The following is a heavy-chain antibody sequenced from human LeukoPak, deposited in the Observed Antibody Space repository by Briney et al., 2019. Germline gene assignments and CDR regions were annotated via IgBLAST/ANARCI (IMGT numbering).Heavy chain of an antibody. V-gene: IGHV4-34*01. CDR2: ISHSGST. J-gene: IGHJ6*03. D-gene: IGHD2/OR15-2a*01. Sequence: SETLSPTCAVYGGSFSAYYYYWGWIRQPPGRGLEWIGEISHSGSTNDNPSLKSRVTISIDTSKNQFSLRLSSVTAADTAVYYCARGVDDSATFFYSYYMDVWGKGTTVTVSS. CDR1: GGSFSAYY. CDR3: ARGVDDSATFFYSYYMDV.